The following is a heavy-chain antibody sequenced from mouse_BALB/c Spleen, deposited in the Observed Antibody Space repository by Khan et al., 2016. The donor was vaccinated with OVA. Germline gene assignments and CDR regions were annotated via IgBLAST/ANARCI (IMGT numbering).Heavy chain of an antibody. J-gene: IGHJ4*01. Sequence: EVQLQESGPGLVKPSQSLSLTCTVTGYSITSDYAWNWIRQFPGNKLEWMGYISYSGSTSYNPSLKSRISITRDTSKNQFFLQLNSVTTEDPATYYCARRGDGYYGAMDYWGQGTSVTVSS. CDR2: ISYSGST. V-gene: IGHV3-2*02. CDR3: ARRGDGYYGAMDY. D-gene: IGHD2-3*01. CDR1: GYSITSDYA.